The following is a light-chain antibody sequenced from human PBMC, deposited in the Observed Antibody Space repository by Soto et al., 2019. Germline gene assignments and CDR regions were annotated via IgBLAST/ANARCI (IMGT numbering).Light chain of an antibody. J-gene: IGLJ1*01. CDR2: DVS. CDR3: SSYTSSSNLGYV. Sequence: QSALTQPASVSGSPGQSITISCTGTSSDVGGYNYVSWYQQHPGKAPKLMIHDVSNRPSGVSNRFSGSKSGNTASLTISGLQAEDEADYYCSSYTSSSNLGYVFGTGTKVTVL. V-gene: IGLV2-14*01. CDR1: SSDVGGYNY.